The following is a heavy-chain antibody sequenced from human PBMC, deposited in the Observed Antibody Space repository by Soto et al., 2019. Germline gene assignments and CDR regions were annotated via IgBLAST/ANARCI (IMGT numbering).Heavy chain of an antibody. CDR1: GFTFSSYG. J-gene: IGHJ4*02. D-gene: IGHD6-19*01. CDR3: ARDHINGWKFDY. Sequence: GGSLRLSCAGSGFTFSSYGIYWVRQAPGKGLEWVANIKQDGSENYYVDSVNGRFTTSRDNTKNSFYLQMNSLRAEDTAVYYCARDHINGWKFDYWGRGTLVTVSS. CDR2: IKQDGSEN. V-gene: IGHV3-7*01.